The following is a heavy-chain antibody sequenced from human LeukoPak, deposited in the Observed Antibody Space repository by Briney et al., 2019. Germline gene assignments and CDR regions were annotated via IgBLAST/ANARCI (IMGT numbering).Heavy chain of an antibody. Sequence: ASETLSLTCSVSGGSMSTYYWSWIRQPPGKGLEWIGYIYDSGSTGYNPSLKSRVTISADTSENQFSLKLSSVSAADTAIYYCARSRRPTAMYAFDIWGQGTMVTVSS. CDR1: GGSMSTYY. CDR2: IYDSGST. D-gene: IGHD2-2*01. V-gene: IGHV4-59*01. CDR3: ARSRRPTAMYAFDI. J-gene: IGHJ3*02.